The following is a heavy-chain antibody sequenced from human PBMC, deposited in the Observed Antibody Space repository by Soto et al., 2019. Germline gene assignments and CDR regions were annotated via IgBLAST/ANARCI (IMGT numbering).Heavy chain of an antibody. D-gene: IGHD2-2*02. CDR1: GYTFTSYA. CDR2: INAGNGNT. CDR3: ARVPGLADCSSTSCYTYYYYYGMDV. J-gene: IGHJ6*02. V-gene: IGHV1-3*01. Sequence: ASVKVSCKASGYTFTSYAMHWVRQAPGQRLELMGWINAGNGNTKYSQKFQGRVTITRDTSASTAYMELSSLRSEDTAVYYCARVPGLADCSSTSCYTYYYYYGMDVWGQGTTVTVYS.